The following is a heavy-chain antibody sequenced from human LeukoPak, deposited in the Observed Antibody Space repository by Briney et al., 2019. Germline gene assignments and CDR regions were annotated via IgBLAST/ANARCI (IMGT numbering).Heavy chain of an antibody. J-gene: IGHJ5*02. Sequence: GGPLRLSCAASGFPLSNFDVIWVPQAPGEGLEWVSCFSSSGRYIYYKDSVRGRFTISRDDAKNSLYLEMNSLRAEDTAVYYCARADCSSSTCYLRRSWFDPWGQGTLVTVSS. V-gene: IGHV3-21*01. CDR2: FSSSGRYI. CDR3: ARADCSSSTCYLRRSWFDP. D-gene: IGHD2-2*01. CDR1: GFPLSNFD.